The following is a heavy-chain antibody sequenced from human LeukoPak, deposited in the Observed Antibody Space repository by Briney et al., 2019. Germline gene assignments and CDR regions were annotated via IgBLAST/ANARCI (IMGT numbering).Heavy chain of an antibody. V-gene: IGHV1-2*02. CDR1: GYTFTGSY. CDR3: ARASHNDY. CDR2: INPNSGGT. J-gene: IGHJ4*02. Sequence: GASVKVSCKASGYTFTGSYMHWVRQAPGQGLEWMGWINPNSGGTNYAQSFQGRVTMTRDTSISTAYMELSSLRSDDTAVYYCARASHNDYWGQGTLVTVSS.